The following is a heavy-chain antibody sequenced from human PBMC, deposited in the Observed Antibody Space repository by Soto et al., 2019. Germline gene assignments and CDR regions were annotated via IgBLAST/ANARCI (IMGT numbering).Heavy chain of an antibody. V-gene: IGHV4-59*01. CDR1: GGSISAYY. CDR3: ARMITFGGVKFDY. CDR2: VSYNGRT. Sequence: SETLSLTCNVSGGSISAYYWSWIRQPPGKGLEWIGFVSYNGRTSYSPSLKRRVTISVDTPNRFSLKLNSLTAADTAVYYCARMITFGGVKFDYWGQGTQVTVSX. D-gene: IGHD3-16*01. J-gene: IGHJ4*02.